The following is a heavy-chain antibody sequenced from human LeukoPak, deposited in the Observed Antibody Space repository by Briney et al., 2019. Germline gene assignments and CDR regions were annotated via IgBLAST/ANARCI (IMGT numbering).Heavy chain of an antibody. J-gene: IGHJ5*02. CDR1: GFTFSSFSM. Sequence: GSLRLSCAASGFTFSSFSMNWVRQAPGKGLEWIGEIYHSGSTNYNPSLKSRVTISVDKSKNQFSLKLSSVTAADTAVYYCASFPRGLGNWFDPWGQGTLVTVSS. D-gene: IGHD3/OR15-3a*01. V-gene: IGHV4-4*02. CDR3: ASFPRGLGNWFDP. CDR2: IYHSGST.